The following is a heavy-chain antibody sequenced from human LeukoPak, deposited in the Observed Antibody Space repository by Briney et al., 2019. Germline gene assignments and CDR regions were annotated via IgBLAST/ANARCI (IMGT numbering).Heavy chain of an antibody. J-gene: IGHJ3*02. CDR2: INHSGST. V-gene: IGHV4-34*01. CDR1: GGSFSGYY. D-gene: IGHD3-22*01. Sequence: SETLSLTCAVYGGSFSGYYWSWIRQPPGKGLEWIGEINHSGSTNYNPSLKSRVTMSQDTSKNQFSLKLSSVTAADTAVYYCARGPYYFDSSGAFDIWGQGTMVTVSS. CDR3: ARGPYYFDSSGAFDI.